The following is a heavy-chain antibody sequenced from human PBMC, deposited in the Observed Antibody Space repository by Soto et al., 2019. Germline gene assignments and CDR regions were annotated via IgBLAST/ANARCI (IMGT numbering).Heavy chain of an antibody. CDR1: GFTFSSYW. Sequence: EVQLVESRGGLVQPGGSLRLSCAASGFTFSSYWMSWVRQAPGKGLEWVANIKQDGSEKYYVDSVKGRFTISRDNAKNSLYLQMNSLRAEDTAVYYCAREGSSWYYYYYGMDVWGQGTTVTVSS. V-gene: IGHV3-7*04. D-gene: IGHD6-13*01. CDR2: IKQDGSEK. CDR3: AREGSSWYYYYYGMDV. J-gene: IGHJ6*02.